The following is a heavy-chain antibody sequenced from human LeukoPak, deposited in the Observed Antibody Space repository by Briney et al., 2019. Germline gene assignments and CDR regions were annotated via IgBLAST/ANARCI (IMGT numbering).Heavy chain of an antibody. V-gene: IGHV4-38-2*02. CDR3: GRGGFGIYGPDY. J-gene: IGHJ4*01. CDR1: SYSITRGYY. Sequence: PETLSLTCTVSSYSITRGYYWGWIRQPPGKGLEWIGSIYHSGSTYYNPSLKRRVTISVDTSKNQFSLKLSSVTAADTAVYYCGRGGFGIYGPDYWGQGSLVTVSS. D-gene: IGHD5/OR15-5a*01. CDR2: IYHSGST.